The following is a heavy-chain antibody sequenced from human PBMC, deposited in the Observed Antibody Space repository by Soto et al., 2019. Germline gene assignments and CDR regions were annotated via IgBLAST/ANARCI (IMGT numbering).Heavy chain of an antibody. V-gene: IGHV3-48*03. J-gene: IGHJ4*02. D-gene: IGHD3-22*01. CDR3: ARTPMNYDSSGYPDY. CDR2: ISSSGSTI. CDR1: GFTFSSCE. Sequence: GGSLRLSCAASGFTFSSCEMNWVRQAPGKGLEWVSYISSSGSTIYYADSVKGGFTISRDNAKNSLYLQMNSLRAEDTAVYYCARTPMNYDSSGYPDYWGQGTLVTVSS.